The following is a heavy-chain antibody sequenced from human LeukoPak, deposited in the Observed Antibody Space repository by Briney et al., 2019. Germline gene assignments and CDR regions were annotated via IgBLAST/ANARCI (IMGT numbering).Heavy chain of an antibody. CDR3: ARSEGHCSGGSCYTFDI. CDR1: GFTFSSYS. V-gene: IGHV3-21*01. Sequence: GESLRLSCAASGFTFSSYSMNWVRQAPGKGLEWVSSISSSSSYIYYADSVKGRFTISRDNAKNSLYLQMNSLRAEDTAVYYCARSEGHCSGGSCYTFDIWGQGTMVTVSS. D-gene: IGHD2-15*01. J-gene: IGHJ3*02. CDR2: ISSSSSYI.